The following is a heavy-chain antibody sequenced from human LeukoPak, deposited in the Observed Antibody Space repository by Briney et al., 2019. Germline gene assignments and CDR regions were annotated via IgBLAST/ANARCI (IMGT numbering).Heavy chain of an antibody. CDR3: AREVCSSTSCYPNNYYYYMDV. Sequence: ASVKVSCKASGYAFTSYDINWVRQAPGQGLEWMGWMNPNSGNTGYAQKFQGRVTMTRNTSISTAYMELSSLRSEDTAVYYCAREVCSSTSCYPNNYYYYMDVWGKGTTATVSS. D-gene: IGHD2-2*01. J-gene: IGHJ6*03. CDR1: GYAFTSYD. V-gene: IGHV1-8*01. CDR2: MNPNSGNT.